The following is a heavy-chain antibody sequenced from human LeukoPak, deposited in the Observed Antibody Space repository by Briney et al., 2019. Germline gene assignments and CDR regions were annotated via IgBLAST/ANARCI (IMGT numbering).Heavy chain of an antibody. CDR2: INPNSGGT. V-gene: IGHV1-2*02. Sequence: ASVKVSCKASGYTFTGYYMHWVRQAPGQGLEWMGWINPNSGGTNYAQKFQGRVTMTRDTSISTAYMELSRLRSDDTAVCYCAGDSSGYNYFDYWGQGTLVTVSS. CDR3: AGDSSGYNYFDY. J-gene: IGHJ4*02. CDR1: GYTFTGYY. D-gene: IGHD3-22*01.